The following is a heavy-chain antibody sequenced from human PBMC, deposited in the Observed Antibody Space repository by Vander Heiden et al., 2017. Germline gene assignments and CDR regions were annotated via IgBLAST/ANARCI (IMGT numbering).Heavy chain of an antibody. J-gene: IGHJ4*02. CDR3: ASRGYCGGDNCLHHFDY. CDR2: ISSSSTYI. CDR1: AVTFTRYS. Sequence: EVQLLDSAAGLVTPGGSLRLSCAASAVTFTRYSMSWVRQDPGKGLEWVSSISSSSTYIHYADSVKGRFTISRDNAKNSLCLQMNSLRVEDTAVYYCASRGYCGGDNCLHHFDYWGQGTLVTASS. D-gene: IGHD2-15*01. V-gene: IGHV3-21*01.